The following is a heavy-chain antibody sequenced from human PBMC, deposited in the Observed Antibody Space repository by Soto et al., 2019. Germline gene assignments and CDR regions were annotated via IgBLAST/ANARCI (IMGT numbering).Heavy chain of an antibody. V-gene: IGHV3-11*01. D-gene: IGHD2-21*01. Sequence: GGSLRLSCAASGFTFSDYYMSWIRQAPGKGLEWVSYISSSGSTIYYADSVKGRFTISRDNAKNSLYLQMNSLRAEDTAVYYCASTYCGGDCYSAEYFQHWGQGTLVTVSS. CDR1: GFTFSDYY. CDR2: ISSSGSTI. J-gene: IGHJ1*01. CDR3: ASTYCGGDCYSAEYFQH.